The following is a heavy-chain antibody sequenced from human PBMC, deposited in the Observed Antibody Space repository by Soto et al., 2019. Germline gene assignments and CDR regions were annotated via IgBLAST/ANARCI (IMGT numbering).Heavy chain of an antibody. V-gene: IGHV4-38-2*01. D-gene: IGHD6-19*01. CDR3: ARGVWSGVAGLNWFDP. CDR1: CYSISSGYY. J-gene: IGHJ5*02. Sequence: SETLSLTCAVSCYSISSGYYWGWIRQPPGKGLEWIGSIYHSGSTYYNPSLKSRVTISVDTSKNQFSLKLSSVTAADTAVYYCARGVWSGVAGLNWFDPWGQGTLVTVSS. CDR2: IYHSGST.